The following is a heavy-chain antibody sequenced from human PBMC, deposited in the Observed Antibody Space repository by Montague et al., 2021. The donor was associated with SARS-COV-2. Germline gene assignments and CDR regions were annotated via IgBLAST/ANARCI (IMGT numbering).Heavy chain of an antibody. CDR1: GASISLNSHS. V-gene: IGHV4-39*01. CDR2: VHNTGNS. J-gene: IGHJ5*02. Sequence: SETLSLTCTVSGASISLNSHSWGWLRQPPGRGLEWITTVHNTGNSYHNSYHQSRVTISRDTSQRQVSLRLNSMTTADTAVYYCARLPTGFTNWFDTWGQGTLVAVSS. D-gene: IGHD3-9*01. CDR3: ARLPTGFTNWFDT.